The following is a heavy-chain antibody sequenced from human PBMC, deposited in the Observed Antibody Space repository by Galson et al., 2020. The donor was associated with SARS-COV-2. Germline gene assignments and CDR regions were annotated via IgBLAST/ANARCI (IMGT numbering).Heavy chain of an antibody. CDR1: GFTFSSYA. J-gene: IGHJ5*02. CDR2: ISGSGGST. CDR3: AKASGGSGWYH. V-gene: IGHV3-23*01. Sequence: TGGSLRLSCAASGFTFSSYAMSWVRQAPGKGLEWVSAISGSGGSTYYADSVKGRFTISRDNSKNTLYLQMNSQRAEDTAVYYCAKASGGSGWYHWGQGTLVTVSS. D-gene: IGHD6-19*01.